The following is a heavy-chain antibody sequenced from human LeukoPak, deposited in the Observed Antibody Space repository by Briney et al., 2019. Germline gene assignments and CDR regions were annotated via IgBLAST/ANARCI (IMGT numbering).Heavy chain of an antibody. D-gene: IGHD5-12*01. Sequence: GESLKISCKGSGYSFTSYWIGWVRQMPGKGVEWMGIIYPGDSDTRYSPSFQGQVTISADKSISTAYLQWSSLKASDTAMYYCARRYNDSGYDFRWFDPWGQRTLVTVSS. J-gene: IGHJ5*02. CDR3: ARRYNDSGYDFRWFDP. V-gene: IGHV5-51*01. CDR2: IYPGDSDT. CDR1: GYSFTSYW.